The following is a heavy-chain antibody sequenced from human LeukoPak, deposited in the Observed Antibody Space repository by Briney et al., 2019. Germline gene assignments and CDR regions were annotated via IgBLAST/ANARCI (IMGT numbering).Heavy chain of an antibody. J-gene: IGHJ6*02. CDR3: ARWNSNYVYYYYGMDV. Sequence: GESLKISCKGPGYNFTSYWIGWVRQMPGKGLEWMGIIYPDDSDTRYSPSLQGQVTISADKSISTAYLQWSSLKASDTAMYYCARWNSNYVYYYYGMDVWGQGTTVTVSS. D-gene: IGHD4-11*01. CDR2: IYPDDSDT. V-gene: IGHV5-51*01. CDR1: GYNFTSYW.